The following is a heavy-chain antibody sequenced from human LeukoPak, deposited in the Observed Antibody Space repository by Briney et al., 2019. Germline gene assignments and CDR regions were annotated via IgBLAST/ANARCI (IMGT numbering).Heavy chain of an antibody. Sequence: SETLSLTCSVSGGSISSSTYYWGWIRQPPGKGLEWIGSIYDSGITYYNPSLKSRVTISVDTSKNQFSLKLSSVTAADTAAYYCARDLSNFWSGYFNWFDPWGQGTLVTVSS. J-gene: IGHJ5*02. V-gene: IGHV4-39*07. D-gene: IGHD3-3*01. CDR3: ARDLSNFWSGYFNWFDP. CDR1: GGSISSSTYY. CDR2: IYDSGIT.